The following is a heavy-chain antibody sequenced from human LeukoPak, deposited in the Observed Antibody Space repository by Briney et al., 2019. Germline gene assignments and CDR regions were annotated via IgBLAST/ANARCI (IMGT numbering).Heavy chain of an antibody. D-gene: IGHD6-13*01. J-gene: IGHJ4*02. CDR2: FDPEDGET. CDR3: ATSAYSSSWPFDY. Sequence: ASVKVSCKVSGYTLTELSMHWVRQAPGKGLEWMGGFDPEDGETIYAQKFQGRVTMTEDTSTDTAYMELSSLRSEDTAAYYCATSAYSSSWPFDYWGQGTLVTVSS. V-gene: IGHV1-24*01. CDR1: GYTLTELS.